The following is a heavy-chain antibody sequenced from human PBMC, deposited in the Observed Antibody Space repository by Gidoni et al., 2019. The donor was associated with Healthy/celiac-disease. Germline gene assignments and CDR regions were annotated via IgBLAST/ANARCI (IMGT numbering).Heavy chain of an antibody. CDR2: INPNSGGT. J-gene: IGHJ5*02. CDR3: ARDPLAMVRGVMGWFDP. V-gene: IGHV1-2*02. CDR1: GYTFTGSY. D-gene: IGHD3-10*01. Sequence: QVQLVQSGAEVKKPGASVKASCKASGYTFTGSYMHWVRQAPGQGLEWMGWINPNSGGTNYAQKFQGRVTMTRDTSISTAYMELSRLRSDDTAVYYCARDPLAMVRGVMGWFDPWGQGTLVTVSS.